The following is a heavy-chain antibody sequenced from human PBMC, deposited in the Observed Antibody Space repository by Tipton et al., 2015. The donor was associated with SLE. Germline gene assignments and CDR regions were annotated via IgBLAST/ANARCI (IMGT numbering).Heavy chain of an antibody. CDR1: GGSISSYY. CDR3: ARRLTRYSGYDYFDY. V-gene: IGHV4-59*08. D-gene: IGHD5-12*01. CDR2: IYYSGST. Sequence: LSLTCTVSGGSISSYYWSWIRQPPGKGLEWIGYIYYSGSTNYNPSLKSRVTISVDTSKNQFSLKLSSVTAADTAVYYCARRLTRYSGYDYFDYWGQGTLVTVSS. J-gene: IGHJ4*02.